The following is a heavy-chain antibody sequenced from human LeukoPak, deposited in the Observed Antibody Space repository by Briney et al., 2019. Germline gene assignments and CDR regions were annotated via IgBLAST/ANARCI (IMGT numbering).Heavy chain of an antibody. Sequence: GGSLRLSCAASGFTFSSYSMNWVRQAPGKGLEWVSSISSSSSYIYYADSVKGRFTISRDNAKNSLYLQMNSLRAEDTAVYYCARQRLWFGDNGFDYWGQGTLVTVSS. CDR1: GFTFSSYS. J-gene: IGHJ4*02. V-gene: IGHV3-21*01. CDR3: ARQRLWFGDNGFDY. D-gene: IGHD3-10*01. CDR2: ISSSSSYI.